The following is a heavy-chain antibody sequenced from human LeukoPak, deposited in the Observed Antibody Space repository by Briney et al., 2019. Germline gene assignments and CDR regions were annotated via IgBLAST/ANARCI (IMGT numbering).Heavy chain of an antibody. V-gene: IGHV5-51*01. CDR1: GYTFTNYW. J-gene: IGHJ4*02. CDR3: ARGPYYYDSSGYFYYFDY. CDR2: IYPGDSDT. D-gene: IGHD3-22*01. Sequence: GESLKISCKGSGYTFTNYWIGWVRQMPGKGLEWMGIIYPGDSDTRYSPSFQGQVTISADKSISTAYLQWSSLKASDTAMYYCARGPYYYDSSGYFYYFDYWGQGTLVTVSS.